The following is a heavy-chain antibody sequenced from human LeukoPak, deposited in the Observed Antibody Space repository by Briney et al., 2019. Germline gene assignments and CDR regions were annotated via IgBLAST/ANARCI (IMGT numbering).Heavy chain of an antibody. D-gene: IGHD3-10*01. J-gene: IGHJ4*02. Sequence: GASVKVSCKASGYTFTSYGISWVRQAPGQGLEWMGWISAYNGNTNYAQKLQGRVTMTTDTSTSTAYMELRSLRSDDTAVYYCARFYYYGSGSHPEGNTVDYWGQGTLVTVSS. CDR2: ISAYNGNT. CDR3: ARFYYYGSGSHPEGNTVDY. V-gene: IGHV1-18*01. CDR1: GYTFTSYG.